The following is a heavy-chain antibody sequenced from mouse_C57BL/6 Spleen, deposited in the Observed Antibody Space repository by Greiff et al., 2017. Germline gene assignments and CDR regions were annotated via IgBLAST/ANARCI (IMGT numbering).Heavy chain of an antibody. Sequence: EVQLQESGGGLVQPGGSLKLSCAASGFTFSDYGMAWVRQAPRKGPEWVAFISNLAYSIYYADTVTGRFTISRENAKNTLYLEMISLRSEDTAMYYCARVYDYAYYYAMDYWGQGTSVTVSS. J-gene: IGHJ4*01. CDR2: ISNLAYSI. CDR3: ARVYDYAYYYAMDY. V-gene: IGHV5-15*01. CDR1: GFTFSDYG. D-gene: IGHD2-4*01.